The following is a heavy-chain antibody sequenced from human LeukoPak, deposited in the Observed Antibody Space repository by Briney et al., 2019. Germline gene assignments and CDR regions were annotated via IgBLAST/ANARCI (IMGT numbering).Heavy chain of an antibody. CDR2: ISGSGGST. J-gene: IGHJ4*02. D-gene: IGHD2-21*02. CDR3: AKSHHVTAIDY. CDR1: GFTVSSNY. V-gene: IGHV3-23*01. Sequence: SGGSLRLFRAASGFTVSSNYMSWVRQAPGKGLEWVSAISGSGGSTYYADSVKGRFTISRDNSKNTLYLQMNSLRAEDTAVYYCAKSHHVTAIDYWGQGTLVTVSS.